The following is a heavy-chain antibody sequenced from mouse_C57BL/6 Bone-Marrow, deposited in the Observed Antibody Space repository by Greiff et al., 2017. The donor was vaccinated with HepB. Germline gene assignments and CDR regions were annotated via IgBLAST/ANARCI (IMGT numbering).Heavy chain of an antibody. CDR2: IWSGGST. CDR1: GFSLTSYG. Sequence: VQLQQSGPGLVQPSQSLSITCTVSGFSLTSYGVHWVRQSPGKGLEWLGVIWSGGSTDYNAAFISRLSISKDNSKSQVFFKMNSLQADDTAIYYCARREGYYDYDPFAYWGQGTLVTVSA. J-gene: IGHJ3*01. D-gene: IGHD2-4*01. CDR3: ARREGYYDYDPFAY. V-gene: IGHV2-2*01.